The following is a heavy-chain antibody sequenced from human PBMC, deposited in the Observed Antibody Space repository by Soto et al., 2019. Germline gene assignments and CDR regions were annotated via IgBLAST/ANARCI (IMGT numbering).Heavy chain of an antibody. J-gene: IGHJ6*02. CDR1: GFTVSSNY. CDR3: ARAGYCSGGSCYRVDYYYYGMDV. V-gene: IGHV3-53*01. Sequence: GGSLRLSCAASGFTVSSNYMSWVRQAPGKGLEWVSVIYSGGSTYYADSVKGRFTISRDNSKNTLYLQMNSLRAEDTAVYYCARAGYCSGGSCYRVDYYYYGMDVWGQGTTVTVSS. CDR2: IYSGGST. D-gene: IGHD2-15*01.